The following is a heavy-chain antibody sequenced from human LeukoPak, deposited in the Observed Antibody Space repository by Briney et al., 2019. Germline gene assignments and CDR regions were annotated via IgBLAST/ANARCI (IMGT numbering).Heavy chain of an antibody. D-gene: IGHD3-22*01. Sequence: SETLSLTCTVSGDSVSRSSYYWGWIRQPPGKGLEWIGSIYYSGSTYHNPSLKSRVTISVDTSKNQFSLKMRSVTAADTAAYYCASRSLFYDSSGYYWWGQGTLVTVSS. CDR2: IYYSGST. CDR3: ASRSLFYDSSGYYW. V-gene: IGHV4-39*01. CDR1: GDSVSRSSYY. J-gene: IGHJ4*02.